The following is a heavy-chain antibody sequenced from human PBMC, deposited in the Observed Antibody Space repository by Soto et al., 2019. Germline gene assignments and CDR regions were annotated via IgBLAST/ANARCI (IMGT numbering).Heavy chain of an antibody. CDR1: GFTFSSYG. J-gene: IGHJ4*02. CDR2: ISYDGSNK. CDR3: AKDGASTITLDY. V-gene: IGHV3-30*18. D-gene: IGHD5-12*01. Sequence: PGWSLRLSCAASGFTFSSYGMHWVRQAPGKGLEWVAVISYDGSNKYYADSVKGRFTISRDNSKNTLYLQMNSLRAEDTAVYYCAKDGASTITLDYWGQGTLVTVSS.